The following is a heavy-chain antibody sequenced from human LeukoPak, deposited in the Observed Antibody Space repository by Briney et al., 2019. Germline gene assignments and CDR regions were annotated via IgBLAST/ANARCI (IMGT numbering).Heavy chain of an antibody. CDR2: IYYRGST. D-gene: IGHD6-19*01. Sequence: KPSETLSLTCTVSGDSISSSYWSWIRRPPGKPLEWVGYIYYRGSTDYNPSLKSRVTISVDTSKNQFSLKLSSVTAADTAVYYCARDYWLGPLDYWGQGTLVTVSS. V-gene: IGHV4-59*01. J-gene: IGHJ4*02. CDR1: GDSISSSY. CDR3: ARDYWLGPLDY.